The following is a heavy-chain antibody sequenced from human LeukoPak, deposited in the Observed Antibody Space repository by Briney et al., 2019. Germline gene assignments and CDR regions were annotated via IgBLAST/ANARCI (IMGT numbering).Heavy chain of an antibody. CDR2: INPNSGDT. J-gene: IGHJ5*02. CDR3: ARDHLPISGIYFLGWFDP. D-gene: IGHD1-26*01. Sequence: ASVKVSCKASGYTFTAYYIHWVRQAPGQGLEWMGWINPNSGDTKYAQKFQGRVTMTRDTSISTAYMELSRLTSDDTAVYLCARDHLPISGIYFLGWFDPWGQGTLVTVPS. CDR1: GYTFTAYY. V-gene: IGHV1-2*02.